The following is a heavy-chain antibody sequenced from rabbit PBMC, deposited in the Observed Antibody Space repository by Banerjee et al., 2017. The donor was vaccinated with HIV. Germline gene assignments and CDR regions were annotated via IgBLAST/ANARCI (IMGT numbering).Heavy chain of an antibody. Sequence: QEQLVESGGGLVQPEGSLTLTCTASGFSFSSGYYICWVRQAPGKGLEWIGCIYPTYGATDYASWVNGRFTISLENAQNTVFLQMTSLTAADTATYFCARGLVAGVHDLWGPGTLVTVS. J-gene: IGHJ6*01. CDR1: GFSFSSGYY. CDR3: ARGLVAGVHDL. D-gene: IGHD4-1*01. V-gene: IGHV1S45*01. CDR2: IYPTYGAT.